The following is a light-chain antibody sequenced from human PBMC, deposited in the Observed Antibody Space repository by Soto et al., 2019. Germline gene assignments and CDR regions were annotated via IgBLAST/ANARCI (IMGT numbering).Light chain of an antibody. J-gene: IGLJ2*01. CDR2: GNC. V-gene: IGLV1-40*01. CDR1: SSNIGAGYD. Sequence: QSVLTQPPSVSGAPGQKVIISCTGSSSNIGAGYDVHWYQQLPGTAPKLLIYGNCNRPSGVPDRLSGSKSGTSASLAITGLQVEDEADYYCQSYDSSLGAAVFGGGTKLTVL. CDR3: QSYDSSLGAAV.